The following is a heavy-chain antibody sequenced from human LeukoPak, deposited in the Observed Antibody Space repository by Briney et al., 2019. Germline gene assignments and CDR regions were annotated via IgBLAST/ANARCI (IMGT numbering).Heavy chain of an antibody. Sequence: GESLKISCRGSAYSFTTYWIAWVRQMPGKGLEWMGIIYPGDSDTRHSPSFQGQVTISVAKSISTVYLQWSSLKASDTAMYYCARVATASFDQWGQGTLDTVSS. CDR3: ARVATASFDQ. J-gene: IGHJ4*02. D-gene: IGHD2-15*01. CDR1: AYSFTTYW. CDR2: IYPGDSDT. V-gene: IGHV5-51*01.